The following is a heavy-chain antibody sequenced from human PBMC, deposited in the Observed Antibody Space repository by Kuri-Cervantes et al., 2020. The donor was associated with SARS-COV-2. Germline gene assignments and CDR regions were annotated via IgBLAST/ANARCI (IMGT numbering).Heavy chain of an antibody. CDR2: IYHSGST. Sequence: SETLSLTCTVSGYSISSGYYWGWIRQPPGKGLEWIGSIYHSGSTYYSPSLKSRVTISLDTSKNQFSLKLSSVTAADTAVYYCAREGYGATNWYFDLWGRGTLVTVSS. J-gene: IGHJ2*01. V-gene: IGHV4-38-2*02. D-gene: IGHD4-17*01. CDR3: AREGYGATNWYFDL. CDR1: GYSISSGYY.